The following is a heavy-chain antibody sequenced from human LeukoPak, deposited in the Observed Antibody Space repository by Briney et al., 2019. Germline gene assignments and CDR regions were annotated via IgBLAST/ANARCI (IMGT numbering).Heavy chain of an antibody. CDR3: ARAPKYRRWLGGDFDY. D-gene: IGHD3-10*01. J-gene: IGHJ4*02. Sequence: SETLSLTCTVSGGSISGYYWSWIRQPPGKGLQWIGWIYNSGSTSCNPSLRSRVTISIDTSKNQLFLKLSSVTAADTAVYYCARAPKYRRWLGGDFDYWGQGALVTVSS. V-gene: IGHV4-59*01. CDR2: IYNSGST. CDR1: GGSISGYY.